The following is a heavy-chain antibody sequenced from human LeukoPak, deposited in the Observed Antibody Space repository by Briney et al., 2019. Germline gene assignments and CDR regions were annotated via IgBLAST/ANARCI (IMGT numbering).Heavy chain of an antibody. Sequence: PSETLSLTCAVYGGSFSGYYWSWIRQPPGKGLEWIGEINHSGSTNYNPSLKSRVTISVDTPKNQFSLKLSSVTAADTAVYYCARGPRYYYDSSGYLGAFDIWGQGAMVTVSS. CDR2: INHSGST. D-gene: IGHD3-22*01. J-gene: IGHJ3*02. CDR3: ARGPRYYYDSSGYLGAFDI. CDR1: GGSFSGYY. V-gene: IGHV4-34*01.